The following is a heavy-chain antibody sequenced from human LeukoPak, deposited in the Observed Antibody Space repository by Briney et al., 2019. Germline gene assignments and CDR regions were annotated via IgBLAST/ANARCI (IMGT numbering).Heavy chain of an antibody. CDR3: AKARYSGYDHYYFDY. D-gene: IGHD5-12*01. CDR2: ISGSGGST. Sequence: PGGSLRLSCAASGFTFSSYAMSWVRQAPGKGLEWVSAISGSGGSTYYADSVKGRFTISRDSSKNTLYLQMNSLRAEDTAVYYCAKARYSGYDHYYFDYWGQGTLVTVSS. J-gene: IGHJ4*02. CDR1: GFTFSSYA. V-gene: IGHV3-23*01.